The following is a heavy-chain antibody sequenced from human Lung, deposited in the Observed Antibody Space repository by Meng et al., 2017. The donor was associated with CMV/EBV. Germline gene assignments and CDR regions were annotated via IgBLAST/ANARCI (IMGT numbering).Heavy chain of an antibody. J-gene: IGHJ4*02. D-gene: IGHD2-15*01. CDR2: IYYSGST. CDR3: ARAPRYCSGGSCYSEWSFDY. Sequence: GSLRLXCTVSGGSISSYYWSWIRQPPGKGLEWIGYIYYSGSTNYNPSLKSRVTISVDTSKNQFSLKLSSVTAADTAVYYCARAPRYCSGGSCYSEWSFDYWGKGTLVTVSS. V-gene: IGHV4-59*01. CDR1: GGSISSYY.